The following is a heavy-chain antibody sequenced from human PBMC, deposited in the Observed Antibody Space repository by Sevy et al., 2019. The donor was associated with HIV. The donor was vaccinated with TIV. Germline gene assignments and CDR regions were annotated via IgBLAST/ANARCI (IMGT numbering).Heavy chain of an antibody. V-gene: IGHV4-59*01. CDR3: ARAPPVRSGDDSLNWFDP. CDR2: IYYTGTT. Sequence: SETLSLTCTVSGGSISAYYWTWIRQPPGKRLEYIGYIYYTGTTNYNPSLKSRVTISVDTSKNQFSLKLSSVTAADTAIYYCARAPPVRSGDDSLNWFDPWGRGTLVTVSS. D-gene: IGHD5-12*01. J-gene: IGHJ5*02. CDR1: GGSISAYY.